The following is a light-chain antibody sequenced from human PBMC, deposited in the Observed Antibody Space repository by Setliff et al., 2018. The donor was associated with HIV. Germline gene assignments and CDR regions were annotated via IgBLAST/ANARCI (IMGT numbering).Light chain of an antibody. CDR1: SSDIGVYDY. V-gene: IGLV2-14*01. J-gene: IGLJ2*01. CDR2: EVT. Sequence: SALTQAASVSGSPGQSITIFCIGTSSDIGVYDYVSWYQQHPGEAPKLIIYEVTNRPSGVSNRFSGSKSGNTASLTISGLQAEDEADYYCSSYRRTNTWVFGGGTKVNVL. CDR3: SSYRRTNTWV.